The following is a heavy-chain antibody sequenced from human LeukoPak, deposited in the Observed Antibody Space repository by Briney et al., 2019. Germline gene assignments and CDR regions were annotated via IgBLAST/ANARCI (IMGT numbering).Heavy chain of an antibody. Sequence: PSETLSLTCTVSGGSISSSSYYWGWIRQPPGKGLEWIGSIYYSGSTYYNPSLKSRDTISVDASKNQFSLKLSSVTAADTAVYYCARDLDYGAVDYWGQGTLVTVSS. CDR2: IYYSGST. CDR3: ARDLDYGAVDY. D-gene: IGHD3-16*01. J-gene: IGHJ4*02. CDR1: GGSISSSSYY. V-gene: IGHV4-39*07.